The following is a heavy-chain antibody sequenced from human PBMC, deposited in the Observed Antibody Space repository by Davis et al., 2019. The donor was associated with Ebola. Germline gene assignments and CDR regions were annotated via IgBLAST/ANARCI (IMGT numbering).Heavy chain of an antibody. Sequence: PSETLSLTCAVYGGSFSGYYWSWIRQPPGKGLEWIGEINHSGSTNYNPSLKSRVTISVDTSKNQFSLKLSSVTAADTAVYYCARVDTAAVYYYGMDVWGQGTTVTVSS. CDR3: ARVDTAAVYYYGMDV. V-gene: IGHV4-34*01. D-gene: IGHD5-18*01. CDR1: GGSFSGYY. CDR2: INHSGST. J-gene: IGHJ6*02.